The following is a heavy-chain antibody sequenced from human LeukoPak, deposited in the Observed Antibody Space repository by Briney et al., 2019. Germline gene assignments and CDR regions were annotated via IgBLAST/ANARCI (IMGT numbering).Heavy chain of an antibody. CDR2: ISAYNGNT. CDR3: ARDRGKDYDYVWGSITDY. Sequence: ASVKVSCKASGYTSTSYGISWVRQAPGQGLEWMGWISAYNGNTNYAQKLQGRVTMTTDTSTSTAYMELRSLRSDDTAVYYCARDRGKDYDYVWGSITDYWGQGTLVTVSS. J-gene: IGHJ4*02. D-gene: IGHD3-16*01. V-gene: IGHV1-18*01. CDR1: GYTSTSYG.